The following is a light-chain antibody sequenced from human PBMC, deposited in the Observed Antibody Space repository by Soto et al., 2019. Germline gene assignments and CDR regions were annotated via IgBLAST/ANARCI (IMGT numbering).Light chain of an antibody. J-gene: IGKJ1*01. V-gene: IGKV3-11*01. CDR2: DAS. CDR1: QSVSSY. Sequence: EIVLTQSPATLSLSPGERATLSCRASQSVSSYLAWYQQKPGQAPRLLIYDASNRATGIPARFSGSGSGTEFTLTSSSLQPEYLATYYCQQYNTFWTFGQGTKVEIK. CDR3: QQYNTFWT.